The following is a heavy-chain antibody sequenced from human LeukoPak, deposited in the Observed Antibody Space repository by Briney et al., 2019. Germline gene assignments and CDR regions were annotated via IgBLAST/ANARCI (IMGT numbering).Heavy chain of an antibody. V-gene: IGHV3-21*01. CDR1: GFTFSRYS. CDR3: ASHRAWFGELLPTDY. D-gene: IGHD3-10*01. CDR2: ISSSSSYI. Sequence: GGSLRLSCAASGFTFSRYSMNWVRQAPGKGLEWVSSISSSSSYIYYADSVKGRFTISRGNAKTSLYLQMNRLRAEDTAVYYCASHRAWFGELLPTDYWGQGTLVTVSS. J-gene: IGHJ4*02.